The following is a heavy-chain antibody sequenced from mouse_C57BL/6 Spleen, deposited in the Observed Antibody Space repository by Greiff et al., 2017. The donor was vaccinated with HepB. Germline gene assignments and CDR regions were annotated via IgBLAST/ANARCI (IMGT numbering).Heavy chain of an antibody. J-gene: IGHJ3*01. CDR2: ISSGGSYT. Sequence: EVKLVESGGDLVKPGGSLKLSCAASGFTFSSYGMSWVRQTPDKRLEWVATISSGGSYTYYPDSVKGRFTISRDNAKNTLYLQMSSLKSEDTAMYYCARQSHYYSSYGGFDYWGQGTLVTVSA. D-gene: IGHD2-5*01. CDR3: ARQSHYYSSYGGFDY. V-gene: IGHV5-6*01. CDR1: GFTFSSYG.